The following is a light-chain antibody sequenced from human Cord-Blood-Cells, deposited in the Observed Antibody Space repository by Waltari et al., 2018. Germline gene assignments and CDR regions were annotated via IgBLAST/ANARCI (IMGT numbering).Light chain of an antibody. CDR2: DVS. CDR1: SSDVGGYNY. Sequence: QSALTQPASVSGSPGQSIPISCTRTSSDVGGYNYVSWYQQHPGKAPKLRIYDVSNLRSGADKRFSGSKADSAAALTGSGRQAGDEADYYCSSDTGSSTGVVGGGTKLTVL. CDR3: SSDTGSSTGV. J-gene: IGLJ3*02. V-gene: IGLV2-14*03.